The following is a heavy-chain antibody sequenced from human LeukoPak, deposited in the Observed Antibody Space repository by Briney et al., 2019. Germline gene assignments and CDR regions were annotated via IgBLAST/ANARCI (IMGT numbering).Heavy chain of an antibody. J-gene: IGHJ1*01. CDR3: ARDPRSLTGYYIEYFQH. D-gene: IGHD3-9*01. CDR1: GFTFSSYG. Sequence: PGGSLRLSCAASGFTFSSYGMHWVRQAPGKGLEWVAVISYDGSNKYYADSVKGRFTISRDNSKNTLYLQMNSLRAEDTAVYYCARDPRSLTGYYIEYFQHWGQGTLVTVSS. V-gene: IGHV3-30*03. CDR2: ISYDGSNK.